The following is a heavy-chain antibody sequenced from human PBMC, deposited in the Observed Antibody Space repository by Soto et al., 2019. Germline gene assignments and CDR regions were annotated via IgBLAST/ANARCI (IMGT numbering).Heavy chain of an antibody. J-gene: IGHJ3*02. CDR1: GGSFPSDT. CDR2: IVPVFGTP. CDR3: TRTSSAYYHDAFDI. V-gene: IGHV1-69*01. D-gene: IGHD3-22*01. Sequence: QVQLMESGAEVKKPGSSLTVSCKASGGSFPSDTISWVLQAPGQGLEWLGGIVPVFGTPNHEQKFQGRVTISADGSTTTAYMEWPSLRREDTAVFYCTRTSSAYYHDAFDIWGQGTVVNVSS.